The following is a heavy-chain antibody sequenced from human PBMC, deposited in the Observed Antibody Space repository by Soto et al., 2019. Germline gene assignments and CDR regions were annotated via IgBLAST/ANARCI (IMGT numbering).Heavy chain of an antibody. CDR2: IIPIFGTA. D-gene: IGHD2-8*02. CDR1: GGTFSSYS. Sequence: QVQLVQSGAEVKKPGSSVKVSCKASGGTFSSYSINWGRQAPGQGLEWMGEIIPIFGTANYAQKFQGRVTTTADESTSTAYMELSSLRSEDTAVYYCARAGGRHSGGIDYWGQGTLVTVSS. V-gene: IGHV1-69*01. J-gene: IGHJ4*02. CDR3: ARAGGRHSGGIDY.